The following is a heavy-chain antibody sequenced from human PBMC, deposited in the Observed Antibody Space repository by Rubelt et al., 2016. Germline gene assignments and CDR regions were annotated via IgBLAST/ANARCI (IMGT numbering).Heavy chain of an antibody. CDR1: GVSISSYY. D-gene: IGHD6-6*01. CDR2: VSDSGRT. CDR3: ARDDSTSSAGWFDP. J-gene: IGHJ5*02. V-gene: IGHV4-59*03. Sequence: QVQLQESGPGLVQPSETLSLTCTVSGVSISSYYWSWIRQPPGKGLEWIGFVSDSGRTNYNPSLESRVSLSMDRSKAEFYMNLKSVTASDTAGEYCARDDSTSSAGWFDPWGPGTLVTVSS.